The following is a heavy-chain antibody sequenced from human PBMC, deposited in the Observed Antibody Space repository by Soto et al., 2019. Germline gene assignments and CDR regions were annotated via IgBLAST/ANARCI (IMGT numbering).Heavy chain of an antibody. CDR3: TSPSYGSGSYY. Sequence: QVPLVQSGAEVKQPGASVKVSCKASGYTFSSYALHWVRQAPGQRLEWMGWINAGNGNTKYSQKFQGRVTFTRDTSASTAYMELSSLRSEDTAVYYCTSPSYGSGSYYWGQGTLVTVSS. CDR2: INAGNGNT. D-gene: IGHD3-10*01. V-gene: IGHV1-3*01. CDR1: GYTFSSYA. J-gene: IGHJ4*02.